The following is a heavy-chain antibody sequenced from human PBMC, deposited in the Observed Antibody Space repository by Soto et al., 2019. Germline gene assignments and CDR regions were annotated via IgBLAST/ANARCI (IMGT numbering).Heavy chain of an antibody. CDR3: AKDSPYTQEYQDLDF. V-gene: IGHV3-7*03. CDR1: EMTFSLFS. D-gene: IGHD2-15*01. Sequence: GGSLRLSCEVSEMTFSLFSMSWVRQVPGKRLEWVATIKEDGSEKSYVDSVKGRFTISRDNDKNSLYLEMNSLRAEDTAVYYCAKDSPYTQEYQDLDFWGPGTLVTVSS. CDR2: IKEDGSEK. J-gene: IGHJ4*02.